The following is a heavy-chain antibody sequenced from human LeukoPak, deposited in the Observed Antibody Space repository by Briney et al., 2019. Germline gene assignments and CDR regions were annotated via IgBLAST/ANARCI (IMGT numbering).Heavy chain of an antibody. D-gene: IGHD2-21*02. CDR2: MNPNSGNT. Sequence: ASVKVSCKASGYTFTSYDINWVRQATGQGLEWMGWMNPNSGNTGYAQKFQGRVTMTRNTSISTAYMELSSLRPEDTAVYYCARNCGGDCYISTRYFDLWGRGTLVTVSS. J-gene: IGHJ2*01. CDR1: GYTFTSYD. V-gene: IGHV1-8*01. CDR3: ARNCGGDCYISTRYFDL.